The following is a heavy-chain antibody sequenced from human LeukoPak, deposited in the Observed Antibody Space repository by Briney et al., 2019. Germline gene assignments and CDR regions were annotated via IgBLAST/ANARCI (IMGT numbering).Heavy chain of an antibody. Sequence: SETLSLTCTISGGSISSGSYYWSWIRQPAGKGLEWIGHSRTTGRTNSNPSLKSRVTISVDTSKNQFSLKLSSVTAADTAVYYCARVTGYRIEDYFDYWGQGTLVTVSS. V-gene: IGHV4-61*09. CDR1: GGSISSGSYY. CDR3: ARVTGYRIEDYFDY. CDR2: SRTTGRT. D-gene: IGHD6-13*01. J-gene: IGHJ4*02.